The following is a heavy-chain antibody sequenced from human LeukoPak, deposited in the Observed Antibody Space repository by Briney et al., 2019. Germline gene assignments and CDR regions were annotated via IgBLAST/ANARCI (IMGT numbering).Heavy chain of an antibody. CDR3: ARVFAQLSEGWFDP. Sequence: ASVKVSCKASGYTFTGYYMHWVRQAPGQGLEWMGWINPNSGGTNYAQKFQGRVTMTRDTSISTANMELSRLRSDDTAVYYCARVFAQLSEGWFDPWGQGTLVTVSS. D-gene: IGHD2-2*01. CDR1: GYTFTGYY. CDR2: INPNSGGT. V-gene: IGHV1-2*02. J-gene: IGHJ5*02.